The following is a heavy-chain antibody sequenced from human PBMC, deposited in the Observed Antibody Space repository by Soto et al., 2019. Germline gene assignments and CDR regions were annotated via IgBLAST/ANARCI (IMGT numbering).Heavy chain of an antibody. V-gene: IGHV3-23*01. Sequence: EVQLLESGGGLVQPGGSLRLSCAASGFTFNNYAMGWVRQAPGKGLEWVSAITGSGSDTYYVDSVKGRFTISRDNSKNTLYLQKNSLRAEDTAIYYCAKLGSSSWSPHYYFDYWGQGTLVTVSS. CDR3: AKLGSSSWSPHYYFDY. CDR2: ITGSGSDT. J-gene: IGHJ4*02. CDR1: GFTFNNYA. D-gene: IGHD2-2*01.